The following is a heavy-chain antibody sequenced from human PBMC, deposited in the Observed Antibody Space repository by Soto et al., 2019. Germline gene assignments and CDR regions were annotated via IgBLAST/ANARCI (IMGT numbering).Heavy chain of an antibody. J-gene: IGHJ6*02. Sequence: QVQLVQSGAEVKKPGSSVKVSCKASGGTFRSYAMSWVRQAPGQGLEWMGRIIPMFNTANYAQKFQGRVTITADESTRTAYMELSSLRSEDAAVYYCARGIVAVTAASYYYYAMDAWGQGTTVTVSS. CDR3: ARGIVAVTAASYYYYAMDA. CDR2: IIPMFNTA. CDR1: GGTFRSYA. V-gene: IGHV1-69*12. D-gene: IGHD2-21*02.